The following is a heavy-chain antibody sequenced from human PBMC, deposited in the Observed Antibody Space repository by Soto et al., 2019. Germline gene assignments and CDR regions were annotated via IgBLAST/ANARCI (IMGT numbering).Heavy chain of an antibody. CDR2: INHSGST. Sequence: SPTLSLTCAVYGGSFSGYYWSWIRQPPGKGLEWIGEINHSGSTNYNPSLKSRVTISVDTSKNQFSLKLSSVTAADTAVYYCARDSRNVAAAGYSFDYWGQGTLVTVSS. CDR3: ARDSRNVAAAGYSFDY. CDR1: GGSFSGYY. V-gene: IGHV4-34*01. D-gene: IGHD6-13*01. J-gene: IGHJ4*02.